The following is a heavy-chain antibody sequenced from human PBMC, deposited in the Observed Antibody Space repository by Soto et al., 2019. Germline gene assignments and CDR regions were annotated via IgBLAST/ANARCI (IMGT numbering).Heavy chain of an antibody. V-gene: IGHV3-48*03. J-gene: IGHJ4*02. CDR3: ARDRVIAIASTPAFDL. CDR2: ISSSSNIV. CDR1: GFIFSSYE. Sequence: LRLSCTASGFIFSSYEMNWVRQAPGGGLEWVSYISSSSNIVHYGDSVRGRFTISRDNTKKSLYLQMNSLRAEDTAIYYCARDRVIAIASTPAFDLWGQGTLVTV. D-gene: IGHD2-21*01.